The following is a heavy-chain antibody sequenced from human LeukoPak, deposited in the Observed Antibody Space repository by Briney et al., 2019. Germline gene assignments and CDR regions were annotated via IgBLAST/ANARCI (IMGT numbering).Heavy chain of an antibody. D-gene: IGHD3-9*01. Sequence: GGSLRLSCAASGFTISNTYMSWVRQAPGKGLEWVSVFYSGGSTYYADSVKGRFTISRDNSKNTLYLQMNSLRAEDTAIYYCARGRPGYFFDYWGQGILVTVSS. CDR1: GFTISNTY. J-gene: IGHJ4*02. V-gene: IGHV3-53*01. CDR2: FYSGGST. CDR3: ARGRPGYFFDY.